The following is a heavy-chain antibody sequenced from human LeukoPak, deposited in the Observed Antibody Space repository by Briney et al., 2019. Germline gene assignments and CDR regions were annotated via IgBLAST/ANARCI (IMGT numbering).Heavy chain of an antibody. CDR2: INHTGST. J-gene: IGHJ5*02. Sequence: SETLSLTCAVYGGSFSGYYWSWVRQPPGKGLEWIGEINHTGSTNYNPSLKSRVTISVDTSKNQFSLKLSSVTAADTAVYYCARDNDDFWSGYYEEYNWFDPWGQGTLVTVSS. D-gene: IGHD3-3*01. V-gene: IGHV4-34*01. CDR3: ARDNDDFWSGYYEEYNWFDP. CDR1: GGSFSGYY.